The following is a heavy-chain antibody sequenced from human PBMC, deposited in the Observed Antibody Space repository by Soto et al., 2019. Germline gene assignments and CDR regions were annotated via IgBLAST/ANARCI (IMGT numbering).Heavy chain of an antibody. CDR2: INHSGST. CDR1: GVSFSGYY. V-gene: IGHV4-34*01. J-gene: IGHJ4*02. D-gene: IGHD3-10*01. Sequence: PSETLSLTCAVYGVSFSGYYRSWIRQPPGKGLEWIGEINHSGSTNYNPSLKSRVTISVDTSKNQFSLKLSSVTAADTAVYYCARARITMVRGVFDYWGQGTLVTVSS. CDR3: ARARITMVRGVFDY.